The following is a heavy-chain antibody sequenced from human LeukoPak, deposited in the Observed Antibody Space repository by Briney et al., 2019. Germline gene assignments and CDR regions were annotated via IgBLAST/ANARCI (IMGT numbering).Heavy chain of an antibody. CDR3: TRGQKDFDY. CDR2: IGSKASGGTI. V-gene: IGHV3-49*04. Sequence: PGGSLRLSCIVSGLTFGDSGMSWVRQAPGKGLEWVGFIGSKASGGTIEYAASVKGRFTISGDDSKSIAYLQMNSLKTEDTAIYYCTRGQKDFDYWGQGTLVTVSS. CDR1: GLTFGDSG. J-gene: IGHJ4*02.